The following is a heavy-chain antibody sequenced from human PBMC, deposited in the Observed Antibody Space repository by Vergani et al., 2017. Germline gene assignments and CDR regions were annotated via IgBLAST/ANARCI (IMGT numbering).Heavy chain of an antibody. CDR1: GFTFSDYY. D-gene: IGHD2-15*01. Sequence: VQLVESGGGLVKPGGSLRLSCAASGFTFSDYYMSWIRQAPGKGLEWVGRIKSKTDGGTTDYAAPVKGRFTISRDDSKNTLYLQMNSLKTEDTAVYYCTTDRDCSGGSCYSDWGQGTLVTVSS. V-gene: IGHV3-15*01. CDR3: TTDRDCSGGSCYSD. CDR2: IKSKTDGGTT. J-gene: IGHJ4*02.